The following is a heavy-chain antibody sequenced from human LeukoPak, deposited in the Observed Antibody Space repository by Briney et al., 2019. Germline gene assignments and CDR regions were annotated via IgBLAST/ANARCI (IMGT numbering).Heavy chain of an antibody. J-gene: IGHJ3*02. CDR1: GGSINNYY. D-gene: IGHD2-15*01. CDR3: ARGRYCSADICSGGDAFDI. Sequence: SETLSLTCTVSGGSINNYYWSWIRQPAGKGLEWIGRIYIRGSTNHNPSLKTRVTMSVDTSKNQFSLKLSSVTAADTAVYYCARGRYCSADICSGGDAFDIWGQGTMVSVSS. V-gene: IGHV4-4*07. CDR2: IYIRGST.